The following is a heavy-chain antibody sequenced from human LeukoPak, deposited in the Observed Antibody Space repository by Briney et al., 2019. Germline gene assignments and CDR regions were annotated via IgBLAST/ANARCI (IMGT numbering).Heavy chain of an antibody. D-gene: IGHD3-10*01. CDR2: IIPIFGTA. CDR3: ASRWFGEGWFDP. CDR1: GGTFSSYA. V-gene: IGHV1-69*01. J-gene: IGHJ5*02. Sequence: SVKVSCKAYGGTFSSYAISWVRQAPGQGLEWMGGIIPIFGTANYAQKFQGRVTITADESTSTAYMELSSLRSEDTAVYYCASRWFGEGWFDPWGQGTLVTVSS.